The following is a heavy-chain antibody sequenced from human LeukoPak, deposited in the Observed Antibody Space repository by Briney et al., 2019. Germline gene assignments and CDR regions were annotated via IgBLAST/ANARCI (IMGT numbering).Heavy chain of an antibody. CDR3: ARGDYESELPSHFGY. CDR2: INPTSGGS. D-gene: IGHD1-26*01. J-gene: IGHJ4*02. V-gene: IGHV1-2*02. CDR1: GYTFSGYY. Sequence: GASVKVSCKASGYTFSGYYIHWVRQAPGQGLEWMGWINPTSGGSKYAQKFQGRVTMTRDTSITTAYMELNRLTSADTAVFYCARGDYESELPSHFGYWGQGALVTVSS.